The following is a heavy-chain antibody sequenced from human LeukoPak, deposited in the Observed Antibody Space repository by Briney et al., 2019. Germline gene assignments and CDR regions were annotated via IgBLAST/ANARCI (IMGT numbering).Heavy chain of an antibody. CDR2: IRSSDSSI. J-gene: IGHJ6*03. CDR1: GFTFSDYY. D-gene: IGHD6-25*01. Sequence: GSLRLSCAASGFTFSDYYMTWIRQAPGKGLEWVSYIRSSDSSIFYADSVKGRFTISRDNAKNSHYLQMNSLRAEDTAVYYCARSPSSAAGSMDVWGKGTTVTVSS. V-gene: IGHV3-11*01. CDR3: ARSPSSAAGSMDV.